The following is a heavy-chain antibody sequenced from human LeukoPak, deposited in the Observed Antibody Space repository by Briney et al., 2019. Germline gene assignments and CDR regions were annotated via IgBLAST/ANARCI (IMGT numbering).Heavy chain of an antibody. Sequence: ASVKVSCKVSGYTLTELSMHWVRQAPGKGLEWMGGFDPEDGETIYAQKFQGRVTMTEDTSTDTAYMELSSLRSEDTAVYYCATRIAAAGRHYYYYGMDVWGQGTTVTVSS. D-gene: IGHD6-13*01. V-gene: IGHV1-24*01. CDR1: GYTLTELS. CDR2: FDPEDGET. CDR3: ATRIAAAGRHYYYYGMDV. J-gene: IGHJ6*02.